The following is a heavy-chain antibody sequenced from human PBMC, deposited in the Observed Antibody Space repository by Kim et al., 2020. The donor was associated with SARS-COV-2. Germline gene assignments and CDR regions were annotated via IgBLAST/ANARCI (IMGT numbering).Heavy chain of an antibody. Sequence: YANAVKGRFTITSAKSTNTLYLQMNSLRAEDTAVYYCAKGAILTGYLFDYWGQGTLVTVSS. J-gene: IGHJ4*02. V-gene: IGHV3-23*01. CDR3: AKGAILTGYLFDY. D-gene: IGHD3-9*01.